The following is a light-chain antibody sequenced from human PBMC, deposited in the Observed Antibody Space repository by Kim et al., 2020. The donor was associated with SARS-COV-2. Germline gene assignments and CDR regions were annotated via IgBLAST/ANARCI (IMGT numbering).Light chain of an antibody. J-gene: IGLJ2*01. V-gene: IGLV3-1*01. CDR1: KLGDTY. CDR3: QAWDRRTVV. Sequence: SVTPGQPASITCSGDKLGDTYACWYQQKPGQSPVLVIYQDSKRPSWIPARFSGSNSGNTATLTISGTQAMDEADYYCQAWDRRTVVFGGGTQLTVL. CDR2: QDS.